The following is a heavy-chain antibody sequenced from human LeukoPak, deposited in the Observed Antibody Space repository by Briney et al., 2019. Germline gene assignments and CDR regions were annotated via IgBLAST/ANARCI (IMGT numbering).Heavy chain of an antibody. CDR2: IKQDGSEK. CDR3: ARGARITIFGVVIGGFDY. Sequence: GGSLRLSCAASGFTFSSYWMSWVRQAPGKGLEWVANIKQDGSEKYYVDSVKGRFTISRDNTKNPLYLQMNSLRAEDTAVYYCARGARITIFGVVIGGFDYWGQGTLVTVSS. J-gene: IGHJ4*02. V-gene: IGHV3-7*01. CDR1: GFTFSSYW. D-gene: IGHD3-3*01.